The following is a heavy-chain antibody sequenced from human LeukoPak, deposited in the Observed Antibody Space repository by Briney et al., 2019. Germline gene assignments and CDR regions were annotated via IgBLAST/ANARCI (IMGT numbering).Heavy chain of an antibody. D-gene: IGHD3-22*01. J-gene: IGHJ4*02. Sequence: GGSLRLSCAASRFTFNSYAMSWVRQAPGKGLEWVSVIGGSNGITFYVGSVKGRFTISRDNSKDTLYLQMNSLRAEDTAVYYCAKGRGQWLLLEWGQGTLVTVSS. CDR3: AKGRGQWLLLE. V-gene: IGHV3-23*01. CDR1: RFTFNSYA. CDR2: IGGSNGIT.